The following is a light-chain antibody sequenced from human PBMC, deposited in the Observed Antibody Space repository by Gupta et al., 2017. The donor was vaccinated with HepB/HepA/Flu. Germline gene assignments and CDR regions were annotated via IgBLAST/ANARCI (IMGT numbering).Light chain of an antibody. Sequence: EILLTQSPDTLSLSPGERATLSCRTSQSITTTYLAWYQQKPGQAPRLLIYGASNRATGIPDRFSGSGSGTDFTLTISRLEPEDFAVYYCQLYGDSRTWTFGQGTKVEVK. J-gene: IGKJ1*01. V-gene: IGKV3-20*01. CDR3: QLYGDSRTWT. CDR2: GAS. CDR1: QSITTTY.